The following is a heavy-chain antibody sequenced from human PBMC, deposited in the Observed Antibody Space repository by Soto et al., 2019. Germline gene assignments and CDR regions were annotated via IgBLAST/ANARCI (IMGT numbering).Heavy chain of an antibody. CDR3: ARCPTYYDFWTGYSYYGMDV. J-gene: IGHJ6*02. V-gene: IGHV1-69*13. Sequence: SVKVSCKASGGTFSSYAISWVRQAPGQGLEWMGGIIPIFGTANYAQKFQGRVTITADESTSTAYMELSSLRSEDTAVYYCARCPTYYDFWTGYSYYGMDVWGQGTTVTASS. CDR2: IIPIFGTA. CDR1: GGTFSSYA. D-gene: IGHD3-3*01.